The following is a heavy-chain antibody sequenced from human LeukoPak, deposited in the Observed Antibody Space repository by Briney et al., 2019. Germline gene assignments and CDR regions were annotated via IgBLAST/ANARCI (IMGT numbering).Heavy chain of an antibody. D-gene: IGHD4-23*01. J-gene: IGHJ4*02. CDR2: INKDGSDK. V-gene: IGHV3-7*01. CDR1: GVTFNRYW. CDR3: ARDAGYGGNSDY. Sequence: GGSLRLSCAASGVTFNRYWMTWVRQAPGKGLESVAYINKDGSDKYYVDSVKGRFTVSRDNAKNSLYLQMNSLRAEDTAVYYCARDAGYGGNSDYWGQGTLVTVSS.